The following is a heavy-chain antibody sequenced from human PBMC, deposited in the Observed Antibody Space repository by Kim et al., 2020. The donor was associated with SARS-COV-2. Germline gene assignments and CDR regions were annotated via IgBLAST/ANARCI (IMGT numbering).Heavy chain of an antibody. CDR3: ARGARYQYYGMDI. V-gene: IGHV3-7*03. Sequence: YYVDAVKGRFTISRATAENSLYLQLNSLRAEDTAVYYCARGARYQYYGMDIWGQGTTVTVSS. J-gene: IGHJ6*02.